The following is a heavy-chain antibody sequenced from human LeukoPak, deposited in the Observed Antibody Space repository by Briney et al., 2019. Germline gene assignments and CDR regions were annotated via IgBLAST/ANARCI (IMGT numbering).Heavy chain of an antibody. CDR3: ARYTGNYYGSGSYYQTPYYYYGMDV. J-gene: IGHJ6*02. CDR1: GFTFSSYG. V-gene: IGHV3-7*04. CDR2: IKQDGSEK. Sequence: GGSLRLSCAASGFTFSSYGMNWVRQAPGKGLEWVANIKQDGSEKYYVDSVKGRFTISRDNAKNSLYLQMNSLRAEDTAVYYCARYTGNYYGSGSYYQTPYYYYGMDVWGQGTTVTVSS. D-gene: IGHD3-10*01.